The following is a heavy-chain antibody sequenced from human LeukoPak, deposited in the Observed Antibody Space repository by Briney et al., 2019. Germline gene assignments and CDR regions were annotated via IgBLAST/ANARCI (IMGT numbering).Heavy chain of an antibody. CDR1: GVTLSGSA. CDR3: AKDLSPGPD. V-gene: IGHV3-23*01. CDR2: IIGSGLST. J-gene: IGHJ4*02. Sequence: GGPLRLSCAASGVTLSGSAMHWVRQAPGKGLKWVSAIIGSGLSTYYADSVKGRFTISRDNSKNTLYLQMNSLRAEDTAVYYCAKDLSPGPDWGQGTLVTVSA.